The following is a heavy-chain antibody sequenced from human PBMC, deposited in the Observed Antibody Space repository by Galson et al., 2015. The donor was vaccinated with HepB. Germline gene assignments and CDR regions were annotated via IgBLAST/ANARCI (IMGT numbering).Heavy chain of an antibody. CDR3: ARGNYYYGRDV. J-gene: IGHJ6*02. CDR1: GFTFSSYW. V-gene: IGHV3-74*01. Sequence: SLRLSCAASGFTFSSYWMHWVRQAPGKGLVWVSRINSDGSSTSYADSVKGRFTISRDNAKNTLYLQMNSLRAEDTAVYYCARGNYYYGRDVWGQGTTVTVSS. CDR2: INSDGSST.